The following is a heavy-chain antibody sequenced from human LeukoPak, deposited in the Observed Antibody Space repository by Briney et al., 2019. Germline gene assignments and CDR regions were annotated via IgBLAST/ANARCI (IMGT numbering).Heavy chain of an antibody. V-gene: IGHV4-34*01. CDR1: GGSFSGYY. CDR3: ARNILTGLRRVDY. CDR2: INHSGST. D-gene: IGHD3-9*01. J-gene: IGHJ4*02. Sequence: SETLSLTCAVYGGSFSGYYWSWVRQPPGKGLEWIGEINHSGSTNYNPSLKSRVTISVDTSKNQFSLKLSSVTAADTAVYYCARNILTGLRRVDYWGQGTLVTVSS.